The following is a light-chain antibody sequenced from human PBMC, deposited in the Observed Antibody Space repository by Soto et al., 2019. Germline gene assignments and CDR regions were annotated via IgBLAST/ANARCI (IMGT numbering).Light chain of an antibody. V-gene: IGLV2-8*01. Sequence: QSVLTQPPSASGSPGQSVTISCTGTSRDVGGYNYVSWYQQHPGKNPKVMIYEVSKRPSEVPARFSGSKSGNTASRTVAGIQAEAEADYYCSSYAGSNLVFGGGTKVTVL. CDR1: SRDVGGYNY. J-gene: IGLJ2*01. CDR3: SSYAGSNLV. CDR2: EVS.